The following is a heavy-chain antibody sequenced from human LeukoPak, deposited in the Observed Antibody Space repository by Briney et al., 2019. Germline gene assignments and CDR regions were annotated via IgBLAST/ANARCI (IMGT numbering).Heavy chain of an antibody. D-gene: IGHD3-10*01. J-gene: IGHJ4*02. Sequence: VASVKVSCKASGYTFTGYYMHWVRQAPGQGLEWMGWINPNTGGTNYAQKFQGRVTMTRDTSISTAYMELSRLRSDDTAVYYCARGGSGLLWFGELLQTYYFDYWGQGTLVTVSS. CDR2: INPNTGGT. V-gene: IGHV1-2*02. CDR1: GYTFTGYY. CDR3: ARGGSGLLWFGELLQTYYFDY.